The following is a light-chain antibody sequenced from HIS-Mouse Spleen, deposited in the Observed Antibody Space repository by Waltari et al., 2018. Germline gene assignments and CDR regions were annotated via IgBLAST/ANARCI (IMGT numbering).Light chain of an antibody. CDR3: CSYAGSSTYWV. Sequence: QSALTQPAPVSGSPGPSITISCTGTNSDVGRYNLVSWYQQHPGKAPKLMIYEGSKRPSGVSNRFSGSKSGNTASLTISGLQAEDEADYYCCSYAGSSTYWVFGGGTKLTVL. CDR2: EGS. CDR1: NSDVGRYNL. J-gene: IGLJ3*02. V-gene: IGLV2-23*01.